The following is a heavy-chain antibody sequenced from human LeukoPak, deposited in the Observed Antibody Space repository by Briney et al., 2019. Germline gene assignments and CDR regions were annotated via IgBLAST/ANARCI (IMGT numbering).Heavy chain of an antibody. V-gene: IGHV3-74*01. Sequence: GGSLRLSCAASGFTFSSSWVHWVRQVPGKGLVWVSRVKGDETTTGYADSVKGRFTISRDNAKNTLYLQMHSLRVEDTAVYYCASDYWGPAHWGQGTLVTVSS. CDR2: VKGDETTT. D-gene: IGHD7-27*01. CDR3: ASDYWGPAH. CDR1: GFTFSSSW. J-gene: IGHJ4*02.